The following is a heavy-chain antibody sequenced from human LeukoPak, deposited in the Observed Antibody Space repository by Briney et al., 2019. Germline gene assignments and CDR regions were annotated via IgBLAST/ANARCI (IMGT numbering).Heavy chain of an antibody. J-gene: IGHJ4*02. Sequence: GSLRLSCAASGFMFNTYGMHWVRQAPGKGLEWIAVAWSDGSNRFYADSVEGRFTISRDNSKNTLYLQMNSLRAEDTAVYYCAKSNTESQTTVGNWGQGTLVSVSS. CDR1: GFMFNTYG. CDR3: AKSNTESQTTVGN. CDR2: AWSDGSNR. V-gene: IGHV3-33*06. D-gene: IGHD1-14*01.